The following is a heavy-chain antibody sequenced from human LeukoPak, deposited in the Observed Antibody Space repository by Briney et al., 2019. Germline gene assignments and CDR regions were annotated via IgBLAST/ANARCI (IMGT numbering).Heavy chain of an antibody. CDR2: IYHSGST. V-gene: IGHV4-38-2*02. CDR3: ARDDSLATGSYYTGERWFDP. J-gene: IGHJ5*02. Sequence: PSETLSLTCTVSGYSISSGYYWGWIRQPPGKGLEWIGSIYHSGSTYYNPSLKSRVTISVDTSKNQFSLKLSSVTAADTAVYYCARDDSLATGSYYTGERWFDPWGQGTLVTVSS. D-gene: IGHD3-10*01. CDR1: GYSISSGYY.